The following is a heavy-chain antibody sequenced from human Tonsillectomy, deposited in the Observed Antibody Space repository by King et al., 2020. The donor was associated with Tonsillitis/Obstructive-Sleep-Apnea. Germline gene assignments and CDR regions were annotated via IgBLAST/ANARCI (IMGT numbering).Heavy chain of an antibody. Sequence: VQLVESGGGLVQPGGSLRLSCAASGFTFSSYAMSWVRQAPGKGLEWVSGISGGGGSTHYAAAVKGRFTISRDNSKNKLYLQMNSLRAEDTAVYYCTKVDYDSRLGAFDIWGQGTMVTVSS. D-gene: IGHD3-22*01. CDR1: GFTFSSYA. CDR3: TKVDYDSRLGAFDI. V-gene: IGHV3-23*04. CDR2: ISGGGGST. J-gene: IGHJ3*02.